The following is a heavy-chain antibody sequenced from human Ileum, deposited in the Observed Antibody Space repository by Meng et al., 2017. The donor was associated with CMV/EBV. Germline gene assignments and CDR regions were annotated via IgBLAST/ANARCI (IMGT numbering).Heavy chain of an antibody. D-gene: IGHD6-6*01. Sequence: EVQLVASGGGLAKPGGSLTLSCAASGFAFSGSSMDWVRQSPAKGLQWVSSISTSSTNIYYTDSVKGRFTTSRDNARSSLYLQMNSLSAEDTAIYYCVRLSSSSDFDYWGQGTLVTVSS. CDR2: ISTSSTNI. J-gene: IGHJ4*02. V-gene: IGHV3-21*01. CDR1: GFAFSGSS. CDR3: VRLSSSSDFDY.